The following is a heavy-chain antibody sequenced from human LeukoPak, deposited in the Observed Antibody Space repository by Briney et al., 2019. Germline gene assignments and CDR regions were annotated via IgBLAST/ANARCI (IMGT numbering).Heavy chain of an antibody. CDR1: GFTFSSYA. CDR3: ARDAVDYSKKVGCYGMDV. Sequence: GGSLRLSCAASGFTFSSYAMHWVRQAPGKGLEWVAVISYDGSNKYYADSVKGRFTISRDNSKNTLYLQMNSLRAEDTAVYYCARDAVDYSKKVGCYGMDVWGQGTTVTVSS. D-gene: IGHD4-11*01. V-gene: IGHV3-30-3*01. J-gene: IGHJ6*02. CDR2: ISYDGSNK.